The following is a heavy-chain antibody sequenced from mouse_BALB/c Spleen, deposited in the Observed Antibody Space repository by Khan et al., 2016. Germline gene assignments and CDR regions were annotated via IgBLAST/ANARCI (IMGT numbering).Heavy chain of an antibody. V-gene: IGHV2-6-5*01. CDR1: GFSLTDYG. Sequence: QVQLKQSGPGLVAPSQSLSITCTVSGFSLTDYGVSWIRQPPGKGLEWLGGIWGGGSTYYNSDLKSRLSISKDNSKSKVFLQINRLQTDDTAMYYCAKGIWSYYFALDYWGQGTSVTVSS. CDR2: IWGGGST. J-gene: IGHJ4*01. CDR3: AKGIWSYYFALDY. D-gene: IGHD1-1*02.